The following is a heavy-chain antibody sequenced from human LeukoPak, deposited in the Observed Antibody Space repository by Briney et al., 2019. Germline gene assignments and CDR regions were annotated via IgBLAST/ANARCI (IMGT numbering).Heavy chain of an antibody. CDR1: GGSISSSSYY. CDR3: ARVVENYYDSSGYFDY. J-gene: IGHJ4*02. D-gene: IGHD3-22*01. Sequence: SETLSLTCTVSGGSISSSSYYWGWIRQPPGKGLEWIGSIYYSGSTYYNPSLKSRVTISVDTSKNQFSLKLSSVTAADTAVYYCARVVENYYDSSGYFDYWGQGTLVTVSS. CDR2: IYYSGST. V-gene: IGHV4-39*07.